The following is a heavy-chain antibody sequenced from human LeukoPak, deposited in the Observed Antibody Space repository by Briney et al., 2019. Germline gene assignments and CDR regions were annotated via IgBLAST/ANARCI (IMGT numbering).Heavy chain of an antibody. J-gene: IGHJ4*01. Sequence: GGSLTLSCTASGFTFNSYGMSWLRHAPGKGLEWLSAISGSSRNTSYADSVTGRFTISRDNSKNTLYPQMNSLRAEDTALYDCSTEPRLLMYWGHGTLVTVSS. V-gene: IGHV3-23*01. CDR1: GFTFNSYG. CDR2: ISGSSRNT. CDR3: STEPRLLMY. D-gene: IGHD2-8*01.